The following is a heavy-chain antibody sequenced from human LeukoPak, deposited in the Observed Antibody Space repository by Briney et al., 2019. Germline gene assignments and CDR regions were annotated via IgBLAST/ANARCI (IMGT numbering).Heavy chain of an antibody. J-gene: IGHJ4*02. CDR2: ISYDGSNK. Sequence: GGSLRLSCAASGFTFSNYGMHWVRQAPGKGLEWVAVISYDGSNKFYADSVKGRFTISRDKSKNTLYLQMNSLRAEDTAVYYCARTQLGFDYWGQGTLVTVSS. D-gene: IGHD3-16*01. V-gene: IGHV3-30*03. CDR3: ARTQLGFDY. CDR1: GFTFSNYG.